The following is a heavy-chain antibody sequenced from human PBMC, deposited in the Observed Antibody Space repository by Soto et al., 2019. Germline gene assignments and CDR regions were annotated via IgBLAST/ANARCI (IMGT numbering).Heavy chain of an antibody. J-gene: IGHJ3*02. D-gene: IGHD3-10*01. CDR2: ISAYNGNT. Sequence: ASVKVSCKASGYTFTSYGISWVRQAPGQGLEWMGWISAYNGNTNYAQKLQGRVTMTTDTSTSTAYMELRSLRSDDTAVYYCARGITMVRGVMQDDAFDIWGKGTMVTVSS. CDR1: GYTFTSYG. CDR3: ARGITMVRGVMQDDAFDI. V-gene: IGHV1-18*01.